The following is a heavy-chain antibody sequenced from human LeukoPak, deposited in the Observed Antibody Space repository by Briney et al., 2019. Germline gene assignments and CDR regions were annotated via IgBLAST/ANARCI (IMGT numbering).Heavy chain of an antibody. CDR2: INHSGST. D-gene: IGHD2-2*01. Sequence: SETLSLTCAVYGGSFSGYYWSWIRQPPGKGLEWIGEINHSGSTNYNPSLKSRVTISVDTSKNQFSLKLSSVTAADTAVYYCARADAEYQLLARFDAFDIWGQGTMVTVSS. CDR3: ARADAEYQLLARFDAFDI. J-gene: IGHJ3*02. CDR1: GGSFSGYY. V-gene: IGHV4-34*01.